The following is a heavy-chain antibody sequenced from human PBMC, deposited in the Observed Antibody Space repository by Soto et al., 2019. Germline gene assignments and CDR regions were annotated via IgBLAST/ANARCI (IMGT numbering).Heavy chain of an antibody. CDR1: GYTFINYG. Sequence: QVQLVQSGAEVKKPGASVRVSCKTSGYTFINYGITWVRQAPGQGLEWMGWLSAYNGDTSSSEKFQDRFTMTTDTSTNTVYMDLRSLTSDDTAVYYCARWSAIVGGAEALDVWGQGTMAIVSS. CDR2: LSAYNGDT. CDR3: ARWSAIVGGAEALDV. J-gene: IGHJ3*01. V-gene: IGHV1-18*01. D-gene: IGHD1-26*01.